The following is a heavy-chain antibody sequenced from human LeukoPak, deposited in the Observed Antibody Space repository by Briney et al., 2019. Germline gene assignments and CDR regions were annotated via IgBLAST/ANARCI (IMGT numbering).Heavy chain of an antibody. V-gene: IGHV3-23*01. D-gene: IGHD1-26*01. CDR3: AKEPYSGSIFDS. CDR1: GFTFSSYA. Sequence: GGSLRLSCAASGFTFSSYAMSWVRQAPGKGLEWVSAISGSGGGAYYADSVKGRFTISRDNPKNTLYLQMNSLRAEDTAVYYCAKEPYSGSIFDSWGQGTLVTVSS. CDR2: ISGSGGGA. J-gene: IGHJ4*02.